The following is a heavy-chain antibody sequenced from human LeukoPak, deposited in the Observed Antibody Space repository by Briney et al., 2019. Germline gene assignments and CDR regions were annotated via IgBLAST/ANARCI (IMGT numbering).Heavy chain of an antibody. J-gene: IGHJ6*03. CDR1: GFIFSRYG. V-gene: IGHV3-23*01. CDR2: IVGGDGGT. CDR3: ARGALYHMDV. Sequence: PGGSLRLSCAASGFIFSRYGMSWVRQAPGKGLEWVSGIVGGDGGTYYADSVKGRFIISRDNSKNTLYVQMNSLRAEDTAVYYCARGALYHMDVWGKGTTVTISS.